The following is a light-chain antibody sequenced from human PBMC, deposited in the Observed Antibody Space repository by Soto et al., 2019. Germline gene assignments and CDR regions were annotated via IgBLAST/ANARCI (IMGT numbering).Light chain of an antibody. CDR3: QQYGRSPLA. V-gene: IGKV3-20*01. Sequence: EIVLTQSPGTLSLSPGERATLSCRASQSVSNNLAWYQQKHGQAPRPLIYGASSRATGIPDRFSGSGSGTDFTLTISRLEPEDFAVYYCQQYGRSPLAFGQGTKVEIK. CDR2: GAS. J-gene: IGKJ1*01. CDR1: QSVSNN.